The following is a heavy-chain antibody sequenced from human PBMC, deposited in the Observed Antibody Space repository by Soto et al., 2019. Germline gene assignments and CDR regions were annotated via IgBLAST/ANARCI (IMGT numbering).Heavy chain of an antibody. CDR3: ARRERYYGSPGWFDP. Sequence: SETLSLTCSVSGGSISSFTYYWGWIRQPPGKGLEWIGTVYYNENTYYNPSLKSRVTITVDTAKNQFSLNLRSVTAADTAMYVCARRERYYGSPGWFDPWGPGTLITVSS. J-gene: IGHJ5*02. CDR1: GGSISSFTYY. D-gene: IGHD3-10*01. CDR2: VYYNENT. V-gene: IGHV4-39*01.